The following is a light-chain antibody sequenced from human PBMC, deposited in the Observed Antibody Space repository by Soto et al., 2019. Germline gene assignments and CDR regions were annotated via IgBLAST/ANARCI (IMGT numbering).Light chain of an antibody. CDR1: QGISSY. CDR2: AAS. CDR3: LQDYNYPLT. Sequence: IQMTQSPSSLSAFVGDRVTITCRASQGISSYLAWYQQKPGKAPKLLIYAASSLQSGVPSRFSGSGSGTDFTLTISSLQPEDFATYYCLQDYNYPLTFGQGTRLEIK. V-gene: IGKV1-6*01. J-gene: IGKJ5*01.